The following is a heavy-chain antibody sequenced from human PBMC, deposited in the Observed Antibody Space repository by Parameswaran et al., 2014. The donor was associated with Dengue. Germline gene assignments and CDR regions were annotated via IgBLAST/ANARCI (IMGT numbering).Heavy chain of an antibody. CDR3: ARKDPVAHAFDI. CDR2: INHSGST. J-gene: IGHJ3*02. D-gene: IGHD2-15*01. Sequence: RWIRQPPGKGLEWIGEINHSGSTNYNPSLKSRVTISVDTSKNQFSLKLSSVTAADTAVYYCARKDPVAHAFDIWGQGTMVTVSS. V-gene: IGHV4-34*01.